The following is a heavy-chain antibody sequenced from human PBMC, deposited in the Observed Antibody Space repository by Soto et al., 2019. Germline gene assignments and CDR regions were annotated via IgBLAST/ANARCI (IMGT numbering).Heavy chain of an antibody. CDR1: GFTFSSYG. J-gene: IGHJ4*02. V-gene: IGHV3-30*18. Sequence: GGSLRLSCAASGFTFSSYGMHWVRQAPGKGLEWVAVISYDGSNKYYADSVKGRFTISRDNSKNTLYLQMNSLRAEDTAVYYCAKDNRRGWGSYRPITNWGQGTLVTVSS. D-gene: IGHD3-16*02. CDR3: AKDNRRGWGSYRPITN. CDR2: ISYDGSNK.